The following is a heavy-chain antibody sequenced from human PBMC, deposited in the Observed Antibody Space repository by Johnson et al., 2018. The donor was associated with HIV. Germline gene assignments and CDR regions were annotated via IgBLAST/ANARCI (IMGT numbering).Heavy chain of an antibody. V-gene: IGHV3-7*01. CDR1: RFTFSNYW. CDR3: ARPRVSSGRHGAFDI. Sequence: EVQLVESGGGLVQPGGSLRLSCAASRFTFSNYWMSWVRQAPGKGLEWVANIKQDGSEKYYVDSVKGRFNISRDNAKNSLFLQMNSLRAEDTAVYYCARPRVSSGRHGAFDIWGQGTMVTVSS. CDR2: IKQDGSEK. J-gene: IGHJ3*02. D-gene: IGHD3-22*01.